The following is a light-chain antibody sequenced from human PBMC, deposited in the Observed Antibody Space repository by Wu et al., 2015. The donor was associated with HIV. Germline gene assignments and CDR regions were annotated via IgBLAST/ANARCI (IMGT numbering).Light chain of an antibody. Sequence: ESATLSCRASQSVTDNYLAWYQQKPGQAPRLLIYGASSRAAGIPDRFSGSGSGTDFTLTISRLGPEDFAVYYCQQYDSSPRTFGQGTKVEIK. CDR2: GAS. V-gene: IGKV3-20*01. J-gene: IGKJ1*01. CDR1: QSVTDNY. CDR3: QQYDSSPRT.